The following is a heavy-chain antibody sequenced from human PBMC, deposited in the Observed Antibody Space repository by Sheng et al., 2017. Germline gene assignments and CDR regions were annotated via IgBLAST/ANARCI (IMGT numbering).Heavy chain of an antibody. V-gene: IGHV3-21*06. CDR3: ARPLYGDYVGSDY. Sequence: VQLVESGGGVVQPGRSLRLSCAASGFTISGYSIGWVRQAPGKGLEWVSSISSSSSSIYYADSVRGRFTISRDNTKDSVYLQMNSLRAEDTAVYYCARPLYGDYVGSDYWGQGTLVTVS. CDR2: ISSSSSSI. D-gene: IGHD4-17*01. CDR1: GFTISGYS. J-gene: IGHJ4*02.